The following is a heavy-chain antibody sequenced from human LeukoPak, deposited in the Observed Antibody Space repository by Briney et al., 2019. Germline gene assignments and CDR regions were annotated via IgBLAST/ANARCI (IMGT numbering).Heavy chain of an antibody. CDR1: GGSISSSSYY. CDR2: IYYSGST. CDR3: AKVRWGSDNALDS. V-gene: IGHV4-39*01. Sequence: SETLSLTCTVSGGSISSSSYYWGWIRQPPGKGLEWMGNIYYSGSTYYNPSLKSRVTISVDTSKNQFSLKLSSVTAADTAVYYCAKVRWGSDNALDSWGQGTLVTGSS. D-gene: IGHD3-16*01. J-gene: IGHJ4*02.